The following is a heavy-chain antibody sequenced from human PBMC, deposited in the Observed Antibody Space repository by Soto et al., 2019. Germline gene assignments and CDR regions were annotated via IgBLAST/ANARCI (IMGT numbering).Heavy chain of an antibody. CDR2: VSFRGTTT. CDR3: VRDNYHIIVTPFDL. Sequence: LXLSCVGSGVTFNVFEMNWVLQVPGKGLQWLAYVSFRGTTTYYEASVGGRFTISRDNAKNAVYLEMHRLGVDDTAIYYCVRDNYHIIVTPFDLWGQGTLVTVSS. J-gene: IGHJ4*02. CDR1: GVTFNVFE. V-gene: IGHV3-48*03. D-gene: IGHD1-1*01.